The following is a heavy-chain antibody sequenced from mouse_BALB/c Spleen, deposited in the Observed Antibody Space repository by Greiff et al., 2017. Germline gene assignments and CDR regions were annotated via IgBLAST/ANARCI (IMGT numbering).Heavy chain of an antibody. D-gene: IGHD1-1*01. V-gene: IGHV5-6-5*01. CDR3: ARGGVLRYPLDY. J-gene: IGHJ4*01. CDR2: ISSGGST. Sequence: EVHLVESGGGLVKPGGSLKLSCAASGFTFSSYAMSWVRQTPEKRLEWVASISSGGSTYYPDSVKGRFTISRDNARNILYLQMSSLRSEDTAMYYCARGGVLRYPLDYWGQGTSVTVSS. CDR1: GFTFSSYA.